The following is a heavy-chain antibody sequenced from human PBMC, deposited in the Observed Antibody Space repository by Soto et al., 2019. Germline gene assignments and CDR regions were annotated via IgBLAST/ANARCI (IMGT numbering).Heavy chain of an antibody. CDR3: ARTDRDFYGLDV. Sequence: EVQLVESGGGLVQPGGSLRLSCEASGFTFRNYDMHWVRQGTEKGLEWVSGISAAGDPDYADSVEGRFTISRENAQNSFFLQMNSLRVGDTAGYYCARTDRDFYGLDVWGQGTTVIVSS. CDR1: GFTFRNYD. CDR2: ISAAGDP. J-gene: IGHJ6*02. V-gene: IGHV3-13*05.